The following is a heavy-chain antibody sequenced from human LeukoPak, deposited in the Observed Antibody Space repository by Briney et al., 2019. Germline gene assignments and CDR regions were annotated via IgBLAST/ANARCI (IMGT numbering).Heavy chain of an antibody. D-gene: IGHD3-22*01. J-gene: IGHJ4*02. V-gene: IGHV4-59*01. CDR2: ISYSGST. CDR1: GGSISSYY. Sequence: SETLSLTCTASGGSISSYYWNWIRQPPGKGLEWIGYISYSGSTNYNPSLKSRVTISVDTSKNQFSLKLSSVTAADTAVYYCARRYHYDTSGYYYYFDYWGQGTLVTVSS. CDR3: ARRYHYDTSGYYYYFDY.